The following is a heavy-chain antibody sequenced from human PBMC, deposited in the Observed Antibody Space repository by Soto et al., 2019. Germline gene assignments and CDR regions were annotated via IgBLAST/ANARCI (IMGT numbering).Heavy chain of an antibody. Sequence: PGGSLRLSCAASGFTFSSYAMSWVRQAPGKGLEWVSAISGSGGSTYYADSVKGRFTISRDNSKNTLYLQMNSLRAEDTAVYYCAKDLNYYDSIGYYLFVPFDYWGQGTLVTVSS. CDR1: GFTFSSYA. D-gene: IGHD3-22*01. CDR3: AKDLNYYDSIGYYLFVPFDY. J-gene: IGHJ4*02. V-gene: IGHV3-23*01. CDR2: ISGSGGST.